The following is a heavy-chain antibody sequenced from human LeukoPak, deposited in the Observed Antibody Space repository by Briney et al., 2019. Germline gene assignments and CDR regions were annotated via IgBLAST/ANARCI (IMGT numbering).Heavy chain of an antibody. CDR1: GFTVSSNY. D-gene: IGHD3-10*01. CDR3: ARTPQLAY. J-gene: IGHJ4*02. V-gene: IGHV3-53*01. CDR2: IYSGGSA. Sequence: QPGGSLRLSCAASGFTVSSNYMSWVRQAPGKGLEWVSIIYSGGSAYYADSVKGRFTISRDNSKNTLYLQMNSLRAEDTAMYYCARTPQLAYWGQGTLVTVSS.